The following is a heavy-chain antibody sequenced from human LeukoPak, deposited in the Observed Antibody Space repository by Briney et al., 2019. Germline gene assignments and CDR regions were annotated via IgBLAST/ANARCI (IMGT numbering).Heavy chain of an antibody. V-gene: IGHV4-59*12. J-gene: IGHJ4*02. CDR1: GGSISSYY. CDR3: ARDLTFDY. Sequence: SETLSLTCTASGGSISSYYWSWIRQPPGKGLEWIGYIYYSGSTNYNPSLSSRVTIAMDTSKNQFSLNLRSVTAADTAVYYCARDLTFDYWGQGALVTVSS. CDR2: IYYSGST.